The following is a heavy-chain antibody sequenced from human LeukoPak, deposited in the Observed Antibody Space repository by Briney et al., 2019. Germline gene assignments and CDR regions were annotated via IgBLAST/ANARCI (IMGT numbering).Heavy chain of an antibody. J-gene: IGHJ6*03. D-gene: IGHD3-16*01. CDR3: ARVDYVGYYYYYTDV. CDR1: GYSISSGYY. CDR2: IYHSGST. Sequence: SETLSLTCTVSGYSISSGYYWGWIRQPPWKGLEWIGSIYHSGSTYYDPSLKSRVTISVDTSKNQFSLKLSSVTAADTAVYYCARVDYVGYYYYYTDVWGKGTTVTVSS. V-gene: IGHV4-38-2*02.